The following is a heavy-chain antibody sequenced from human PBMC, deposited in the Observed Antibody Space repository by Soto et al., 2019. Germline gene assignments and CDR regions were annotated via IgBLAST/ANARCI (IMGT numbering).Heavy chain of an antibody. CDR2: ISHDGNKE. V-gene: IGHV3-30*18. CDR3: ANVAPSISILGGFDH. CDR1: GFTFSNYG. Sequence: QLVESGGDVVQPGRSLRLSCAASGFTFSNYGIHWVRQAPGKGLEWVAVISHDGNKEYYADSVKGRFTVSRDNSKKTVYLQRNSLRAEDTAMYYCANVAPSISILGGFDHWGPGTLVTVSS. D-gene: IGHD3-3*02. J-gene: IGHJ4*02.